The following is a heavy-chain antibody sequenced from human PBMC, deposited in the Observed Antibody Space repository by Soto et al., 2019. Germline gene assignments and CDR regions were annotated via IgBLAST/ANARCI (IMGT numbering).Heavy chain of an antibody. Sequence: SETLSLTFAVSGGSISSSNWWSWVRQPPGKGLEWIGEIYHIGSTNYNPSLKSRVIISVDKSKNQFSLKLSSVTAADTAVYYCAAGGGLPRYYWGQGTLVTVSS. J-gene: IGHJ4*02. D-gene: IGHD5-12*01. CDR2: IYHIGST. CDR1: GGSISSSNW. V-gene: IGHV4-4*02. CDR3: AAGGGLPRYY.